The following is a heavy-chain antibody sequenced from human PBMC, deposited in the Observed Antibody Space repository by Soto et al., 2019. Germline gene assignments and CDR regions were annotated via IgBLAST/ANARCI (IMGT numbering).Heavy chain of an antibody. D-gene: IGHD5-12*01. CDR2: INPTGGST. Sequence: ASVKVSCKASGYTFTSYYMHWVRQAPGQGLEWMGIINPTGGSTTYAQKFQGRVTMTRVTSTSTVYMELSSLRSEDTAVYYCARELPGGLGYWSQGTLVTVSS. CDR1: GYTFTSYY. CDR3: ARELPGGLGY. V-gene: IGHV1-46*01. J-gene: IGHJ4*02.